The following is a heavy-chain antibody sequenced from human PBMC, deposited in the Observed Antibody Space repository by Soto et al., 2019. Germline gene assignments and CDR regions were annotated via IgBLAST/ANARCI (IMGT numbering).Heavy chain of an antibody. CDR3: TKARLWGGDGYNSYYYNAMDV. J-gene: IGHJ6*02. V-gene: IGHV3-9*01. CDR1: GFTFDDYA. D-gene: IGHD3-16*01. CDR2: ISWNSGRI. Sequence: EMQLVESGGGLVQPGMSLRLPCAASGFTFDDYAMYWVRQVPGKGLEWVSGISWNSGRIGYADSVKGRFTISRDNAKNSLYLQMNSLSPEDTALYYCTKARLWGGDGYNSYYYNAMDVWGQGTTVTVSS.